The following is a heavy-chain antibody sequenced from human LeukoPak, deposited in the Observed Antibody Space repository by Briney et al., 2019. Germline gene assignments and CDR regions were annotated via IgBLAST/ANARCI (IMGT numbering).Heavy chain of an antibody. CDR2: INPNSGGT. D-gene: IGHD5-18*01. Sequence: ASLKVSCKAAGYTFTGYYMHWVRQAPGQGLEWMGWINPNSGGTNYAQKFQGRVTMTRDTSISTAYMELSSLRSEDTAVYYCARGGTTMVTFDYWGQGTLVTVSS. J-gene: IGHJ4*02. V-gene: IGHV1-2*02. CDR1: GYTFTGYY. CDR3: ARGGTTMVTFDY.